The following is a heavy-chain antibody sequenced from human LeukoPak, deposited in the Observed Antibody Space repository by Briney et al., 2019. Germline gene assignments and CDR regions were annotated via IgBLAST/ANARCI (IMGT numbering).Heavy chain of an antibody. J-gene: IGHJ1*01. CDR3: AKARYYYDSSGYYLRAEYFQH. CDR1: GFTFSSYG. V-gene: IGHV3-30*18. Sequence: GGSLRLSCAASGFTFSSYGMHWVRQAPGKGLERVAVISYDGSNKYYADSVKGRFTISRDNSKNTLYLQMNSLRAEDTAVYYCAKARYYYDSSGYYLRAEYFQHWGQGTLVTVSS. CDR2: ISYDGSNK. D-gene: IGHD3-22*01.